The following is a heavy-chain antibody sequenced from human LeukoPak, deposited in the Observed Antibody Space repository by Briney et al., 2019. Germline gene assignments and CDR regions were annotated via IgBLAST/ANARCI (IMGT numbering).Heavy chain of an antibody. D-gene: IGHD1-26*01. CDR3: AKDGMVGATTGLYYFDY. CDR1: GFTFSRYG. V-gene: IGHV3-30*02. J-gene: IGHJ4*02. CDR2: IRYDGNHQ. Sequence: GGSLRLSCAASGFTFSRYGLLWVRQAPGRGLDVVTFIRYDGNHQYYADSVKGRFTISRDNSKNTFYLQMNSLRAEDTAVYYCAKDGMVGATTGLYYFDYWGQGILVTVSS.